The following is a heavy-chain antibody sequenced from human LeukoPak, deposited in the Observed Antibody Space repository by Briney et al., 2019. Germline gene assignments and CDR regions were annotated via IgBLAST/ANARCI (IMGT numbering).Heavy chain of an antibody. CDR2: MYYDGSS. CDR3: ARRSNSGSDDGEDYFDY. CDR1: GGSINSGTFY. J-gene: IGHJ4*02. D-gene: IGHD1-26*01. V-gene: IGHV4-39*01. Sequence: SETLSLTCTVSGGSINSGTFYWGWIRQPPGKGLEWIGSMYYDGSSYYNPSLKSRVTTSVDTSKNQFSLKLTSVTAADTAVYFCARRSNSGSDDGEDYFDYWGQGTLVTVSS.